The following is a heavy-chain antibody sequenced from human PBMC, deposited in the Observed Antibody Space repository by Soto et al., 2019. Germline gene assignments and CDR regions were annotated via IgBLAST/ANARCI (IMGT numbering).Heavy chain of an antibody. CDR2: INPNNGDT. CDR1: GYTFTGYY. CDR3: ARDESSGWYYFDY. V-gene: IGHV1-2*02. J-gene: IGHJ4*02. Sequence: ASVKVSCKASGYTFTGYYMHWVRQAPGQGLEWMGWINPNNGDTNYAQKFQGRVTMTRDTSMSTAYMELRSLRSDDTAVYYCARDESSGWYYFDYWGQGTLVTVSS. D-gene: IGHD6-19*01.